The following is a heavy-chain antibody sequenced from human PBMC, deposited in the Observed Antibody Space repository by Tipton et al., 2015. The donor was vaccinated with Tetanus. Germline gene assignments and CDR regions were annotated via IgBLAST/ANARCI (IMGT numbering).Heavy chain of an antibody. Sequence: TLSLTCAVYGGSFSNYYLTWIRQPPGQGLEWIGEIHPSGITNYNPSLINRVTISVDTSKNQFSLRLTSVTAADTAVYFCARGLDPYKSGNCWGQGTLVTVSS. V-gene: IGHV4-34*01. D-gene: IGHD5-24*01. CDR1: GGSFSNYY. CDR3: ARGLDPYKSGNC. CDR2: IHPSGIT. J-gene: IGHJ4*02.